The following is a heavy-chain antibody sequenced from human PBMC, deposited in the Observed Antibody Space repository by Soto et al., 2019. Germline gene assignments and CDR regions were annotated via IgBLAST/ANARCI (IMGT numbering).Heavy chain of an antibody. V-gene: IGHV3-49*04. Sequence: DVQLVESGGGLVAPGRSLRLSCNCSGFRFSEHAMTWVRQAPGKGLELVGFIRNTPYGGTTDYAASVRGRFTISRDDSASIAYLQMNSLKTEDSGLYYCSRGSFGYYGPWGPGTLVTVSA. CDR3: SRGSFGYYGP. D-gene: IGHD2-2*03. CDR1: GFRFSEHA. CDR2: IRNTPYGGTT. J-gene: IGHJ5*02.